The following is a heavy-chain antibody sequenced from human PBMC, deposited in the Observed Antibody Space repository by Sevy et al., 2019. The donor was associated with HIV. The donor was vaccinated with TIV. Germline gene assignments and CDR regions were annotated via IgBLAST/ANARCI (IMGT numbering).Heavy chain of an antibody. J-gene: IGHJ4*02. CDR2: IYYNGHI. CDR3: AGENAWGRGYS. V-gene: IGHV4-59*08. Sequence: SESLSLNCTVSGSSITSLYWNWIRQPPGKGLEWIANIYYNGHINYNPSLKSRVTLSLDTSKNQFSLRLRSVTAADTAMYYCAGENAWGRGYSWGQGILVTVSS. D-gene: IGHD1-26*01. CDR1: GSSITSLY.